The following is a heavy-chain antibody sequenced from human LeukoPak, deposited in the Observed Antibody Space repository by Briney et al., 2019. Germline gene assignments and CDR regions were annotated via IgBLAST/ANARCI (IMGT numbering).Heavy chain of an antibody. CDR3: ARDDDYSSFDY. Sequence: SETLSLTCTVSGGSISSSSYYWGWIRQPPGTGLEWIGSIYYSGSTYYNPSLKSRVTISVDTSKDQFSLKLSSVTAADTAVYYCARDDDYSSFDYWGQGTLVTVSS. CDR1: GGSISSSSYY. J-gene: IGHJ4*02. V-gene: IGHV4-39*07. CDR2: IYYSGST. D-gene: IGHD5-12*01.